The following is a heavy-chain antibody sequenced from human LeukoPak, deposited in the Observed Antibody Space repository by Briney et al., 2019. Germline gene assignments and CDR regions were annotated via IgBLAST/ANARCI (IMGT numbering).Heavy chain of an antibody. CDR3: ARVPNYAL. D-gene: IGHD1-7*01. V-gene: IGHV4-4*07. J-gene: IGHJ4*02. CDR2: IYTGGTT. Sequence: SETLLHTCIVSGDSINNYYWSWIRQPAGKGLEWIGRIYTGGTTNYNPSLKSRVTISFDTSKNQFSLRLSSVTAADTAVYYCARVPNYALWGEGTLVTVSS. CDR1: GDSINNYY.